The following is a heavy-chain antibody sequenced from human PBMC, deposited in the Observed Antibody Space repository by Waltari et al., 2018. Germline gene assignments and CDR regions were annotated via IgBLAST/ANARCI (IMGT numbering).Heavy chain of an antibody. CDR3: ATVIAGCSASSCYLDS. V-gene: IGHV4-4*02. CDR1: DASITTTYW. D-gene: IGHD2-15*01. J-gene: IGHJ4*02. CDR2: ISHWRFT. Sequence: QVQLQESGPGLVKPSGTLSLTCPVSDASITTTYWCNLVRQSPGKGLEWIGEISHWRFTNYNPSREGRISISLDESKNQFSLQLSSVTAADTAMYYCATVIAGCSASSCYLDSWGQGTLVTVSS.